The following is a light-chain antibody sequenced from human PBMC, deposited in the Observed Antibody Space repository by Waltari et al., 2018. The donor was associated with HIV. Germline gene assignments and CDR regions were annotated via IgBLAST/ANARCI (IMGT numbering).Light chain of an antibody. CDR3: QRYDNSPLYT. J-gene: IGKJ2*01. CDR1: HSVGAYD. V-gene: IGKV3-20*01. CDR2: ATA. Sequence: EIVLTQSPGTLPLSPGERATLSCRASHSVGAYDLAWYQHKPGQAPRLLIYATARTATGIPDRFSGSGSGTDFTLTITRLEPEDFAVYYCQRYDNSPLYTFGQGTKVQIK.